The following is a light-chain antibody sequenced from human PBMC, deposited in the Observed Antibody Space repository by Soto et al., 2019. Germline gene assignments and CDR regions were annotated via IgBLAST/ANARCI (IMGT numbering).Light chain of an antibody. CDR1: QSVLYTSDNKNY. V-gene: IGKV4-1*01. J-gene: IGKJ2*01. CDR3: QQYYATPYT. Sequence: DIVMTQSPDSLAVSLGERATINCKSSQSVLYTSDNKNYLAWYQQKPGQPPNLLIYWASTREPGVPDRFSGSGSATDFTLTISSLQAEDVAVYYCQQYYATPYTFGQGTKLEIK. CDR2: WAS.